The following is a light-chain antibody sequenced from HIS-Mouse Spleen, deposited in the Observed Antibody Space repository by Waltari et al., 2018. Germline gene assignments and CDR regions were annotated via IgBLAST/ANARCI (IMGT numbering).Light chain of an antibody. CDR1: SSDVGSYNL. Sequence: QSALTQPASVSGSPGQSITISCTGTSSDVGSYNLVSWYQPHPGKAPKLLIYEGSNRPAGVCKRFSGYKSGNPASLTISGLQAEDEADYYCCSYAGSSTWVFGGGTKLTVL. CDR3: CSYAGSSTWV. V-gene: IGLV2-23*01. J-gene: IGLJ3*02. CDR2: EGS.